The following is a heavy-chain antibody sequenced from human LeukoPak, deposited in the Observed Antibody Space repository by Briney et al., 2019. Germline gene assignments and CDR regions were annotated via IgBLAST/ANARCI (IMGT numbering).Heavy chain of an antibody. Sequence: GGSLRLSCAASGFTFSDYYMSWIRQAPGKGLEWVSYISSSGSTIYYADSVKGRFTISRDNAKNSLYLQMNSLRAEDTAVYYCARAIRYFATYGMDVWGQGTTVTVSS. CDR2: ISSSGSTI. CDR1: GFTFSDYY. D-gene: IGHD3-9*01. V-gene: IGHV3-11*01. J-gene: IGHJ6*02. CDR3: ARAIRYFATYGMDV.